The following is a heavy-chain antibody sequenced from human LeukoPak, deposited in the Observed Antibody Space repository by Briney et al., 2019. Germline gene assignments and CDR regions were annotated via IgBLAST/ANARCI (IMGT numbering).Heavy chain of an antibody. CDR1: GGSITSTSFY. D-gene: IGHD3-22*01. CDR2: IYYSGST. Sequence: SETLSLTCTVSGGSITSTSFYWGWIRQPPGKGLAWLASIYYSGSTYDNPSLKSRVTISVDRSKNQFSLKLSSVTAADTAVYYCARLYYDSRGYYWFDRWGHGTLVTVSS. CDR3: ARLYYDSRGYYWFDR. J-gene: IGHJ5*02. V-gene: IGHV4-39*01.